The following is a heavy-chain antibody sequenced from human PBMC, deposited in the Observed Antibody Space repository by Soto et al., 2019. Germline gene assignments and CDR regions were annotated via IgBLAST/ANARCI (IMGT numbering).Heavy chain of an antibody. Sequence: GESLRPSCAASGFRFVNYAMNWVRQAPGKGLECVSGLSGSGTSTYYADSVKGRFTISRDNSRDTLFLQMNSLTADDTAVYYCAKATTNGGWFNPFDSWGQGALVTVYS. CDR2: LSGSGTST. D-gene: IGHD6-19*01. CDR3: AKATTNGGWFNPFDS. J-gene: IGHJ4*02. CDR1: GFRFVNYA. V-gene: IGHV3-23*01.